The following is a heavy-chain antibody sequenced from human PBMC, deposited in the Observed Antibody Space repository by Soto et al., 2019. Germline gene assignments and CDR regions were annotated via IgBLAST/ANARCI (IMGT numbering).Heavy chain of an antibody. CDR1: GGSISSGGYY. V-gene: IGHV4-31*03. J-gene: IGHJ5*02. D-gene: IGHD2-15*01. Sequence: SETLSLTCTVSGGSISSGGYYWSWIRQHPGKGLEWIGYIYYSGSTYYNPSLKSRVTISVDTSKNQFSLKLSSVTAADTAVYYCARDIRYCSGGSCYSYWFDPWGQGTLVTVSS. CDR2: IYYSGST. CDR3: ARDIRYCSGGSCYSYWFDP.